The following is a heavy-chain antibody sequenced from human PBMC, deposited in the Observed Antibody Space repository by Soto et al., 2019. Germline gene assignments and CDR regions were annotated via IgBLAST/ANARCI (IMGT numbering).Heavy chain of an antibody. CDR2: IYSGGST. CDR1: GFTVSSNY. D-gene: IGHD6-25*01. CDR3: ATVGRAAFYFCYAMDV. V-gene: IGHV3-53*02. J-gene: IGHJ6*02. Sequence: EVQLVETGGGLIQPGGSLRLSCAASGFTVSSNYMSWVRQAPGKGLEWVSLIYSGGSTYYADSVRGRFTISRDNSKNTLHLQMNSLRAEDTAVYYCATVGRAAFYFCYAMDVWGQGTSVTVSS.